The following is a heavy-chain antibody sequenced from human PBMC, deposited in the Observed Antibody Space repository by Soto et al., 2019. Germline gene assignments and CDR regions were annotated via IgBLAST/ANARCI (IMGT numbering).Heavy chain of an antibody. D-gene: IGHD6-13*01. J-gene: IGHJ4*01. Sequence: VQLVQSGAEVKKPGASVKVSCKASGYTFTNSYIHWVRPAPGQGLEWMALLNPNGGSTHSAQNMQCRVTVNRDTSLSTVYMELTSPISEDTAVYYCARNLAAGGYWGHGPLVTVSS. V-gene: IGHV1-46*03. CDR1: GYTFTNSY. CDR2: LNPNGGST. CDR3: ARNLAAGGY.